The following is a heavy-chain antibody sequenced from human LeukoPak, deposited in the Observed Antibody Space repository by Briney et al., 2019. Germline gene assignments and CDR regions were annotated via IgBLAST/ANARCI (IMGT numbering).Heavy chain of an antibody. CDR2: IRYDGSNK. V-gene: IGHV3-30*02. D-gene: IGHD3-10*01. CDR3: ARGKRLWFGEVSPNWFDP. J-gene: IGHJ5*02. CDR1: GFTFSSYG. Sequence: GGSLRLSCAASGFTFSSYGMHWVRQAPGKGLEWVAFIRYDGSNKYYADSVKGRFTISKDNAENTLYLQMNTLGVEDTALYYCARGKRLWFGEVSPNWFDPWGQGTLVTVSS.